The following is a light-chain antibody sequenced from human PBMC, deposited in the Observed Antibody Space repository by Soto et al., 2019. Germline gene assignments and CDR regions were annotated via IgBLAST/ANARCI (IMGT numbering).Light chain of an antibody. CDR1: QSVSSSY. CDR2: GAS. V-gene: IGKV3-20*01. CDR3: QQYGSSPPT. Sequence: EIVLTQSPGTLSLSPGERATLSCRASQSVSSSYLAWYQQKPGQAPRLLIYGASSMDTGIPDRFSGSGSGTEFTLTISRLEPEDFAVYYCQQYGSSPPTFGPGTKVAIK. J-gene: IGKJ3*01.